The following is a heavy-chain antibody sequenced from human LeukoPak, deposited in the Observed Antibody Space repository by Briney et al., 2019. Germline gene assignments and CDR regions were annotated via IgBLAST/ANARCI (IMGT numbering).Heavy chain of an antibody. V-gene: IGHV3-53*01. CDR1: GFTVSSNY. CDR3: ATYCGSITCDAFDV. Sequence: PGGSLRLSCAASGFTVSSNYMSWVRQAPGKGLEWVSVIYSGGSTYYADSVKGRFTISRDNSKNTLYLQMNSLRAEDTAVYYCATYCGSITCDAFDVWGQGTMVTVSS. D-gene: IGHD2/OR15-2a*01. CDR2: IYSGGST. J-gene: IGHJ3*01.